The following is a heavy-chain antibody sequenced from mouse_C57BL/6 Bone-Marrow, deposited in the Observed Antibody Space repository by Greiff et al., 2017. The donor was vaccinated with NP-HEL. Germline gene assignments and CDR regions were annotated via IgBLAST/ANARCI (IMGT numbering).Heavy chain of an antibody. CDR2: IDPSDSET. J-gene: IGHJ3*01. V-gene: IGHV1-52*01. Sequence: VQLQQPGAELVRPGSSVKLSCKASGYTFTSYWMHWVKQRPIQGLEWIGNIDPSDSETHYNQKFKDKATLTVDKSSSPAYMQLSSLTSEDSAVYYCARGARQLRLQAWFAYWGQGTLVTVSA. CDR3: ARGARQLRLQAWFAY. CDR1: GYTFTSYW. D-gene: IGHD3-2*02.